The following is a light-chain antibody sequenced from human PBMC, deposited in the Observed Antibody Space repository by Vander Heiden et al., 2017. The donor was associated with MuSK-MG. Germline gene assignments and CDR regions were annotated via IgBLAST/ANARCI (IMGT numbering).Light chain of an antibody. CDR2: GNS. J-gene: IGLJ3*02. Sequence: QSVLTQPPSVSGAPGQRVTISCTGSSSNIGAGYDVHWYQQLPGTAPNLLIYGNSNRPSGVPDRFSCSKSGTSASLAITGLQAEDEADDYCQSYDSSRSGSRVFGGGTKLTVL. CDR3: QSYDSSRSGSRV. CDR1: SSNIGAGYD. V-gene: IGLV1-40*01.